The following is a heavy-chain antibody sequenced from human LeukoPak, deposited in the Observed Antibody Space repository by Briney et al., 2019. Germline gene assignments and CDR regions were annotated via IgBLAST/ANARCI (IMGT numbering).Heavy chain of an antibody. Sequence: GGSLRLSCAASGFTFSSYGMHWVRQAPGKGPEWVAVIWYDGSNKYYADSVKGRFTISRDNSKNTLYLQMNSLRAEDTAVYYCARDLYYYYGMDVWGQGTTVTVSS. V-gene: IGHV3-33*01. J-gene: IGHJ6*02. CDR2: IWYDGSNK. CDR3: ARDLYYYYGMDV. CDR1: GFTFSSYG.